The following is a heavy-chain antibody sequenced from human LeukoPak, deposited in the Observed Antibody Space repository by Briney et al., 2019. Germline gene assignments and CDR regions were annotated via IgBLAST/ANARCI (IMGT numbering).Heavy chain of an antibody. CDR1: GGSISSGGYY. CDR2: IYYSGST. CDR3: ARAPGQYYYDSSGPFDP. Sequence: SETLSLTCTVSGGSISSGGYYWSWIRQHPGKSLEWIGYIYYSGSTYYNPSLKSRVTISVDTSKNQFSLKLSSVTAADTAVYYCARAPGQYYYDSSGPFDPWGQGTLVTVSS. D-gene: IGHD3-22*01. V-gene: IGHV4-31*03. J-gene: IGHJ5*02.